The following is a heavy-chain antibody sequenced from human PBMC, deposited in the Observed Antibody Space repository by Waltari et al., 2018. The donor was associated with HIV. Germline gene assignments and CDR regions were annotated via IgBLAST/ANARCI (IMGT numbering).Heavy chain of an antibody. CDR1: GFIFSSYA. Sequence: EVQLLASGGDLQQPGGSLRLSCAPSGFIFSSYAMSWVGPAPGRGLEWVSSINGGTTGTFYAYSVKGRFTISRDSSKNTLYLQMNSLRAEDTAVYYCAKDRSYDSSGYFDYWGEGTLVTVSS. J-gene: IGHJ4*02. D-gene: IGHD3-22*01. V-gene: IGHV3-23*01. CDR2: INGGTTGT. CDR3: AKDRSYDSSGYFDY.